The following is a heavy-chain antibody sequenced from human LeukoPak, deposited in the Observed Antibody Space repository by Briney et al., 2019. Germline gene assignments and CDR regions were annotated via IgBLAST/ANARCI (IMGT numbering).Heavy chain of an antibody. D-gene: IGHD4-11*01. CDR2: IYDSGST. CDR3: ARETVTPGSYYYYYMDV. Sequence: SETLSLTCTVSGGSISSYYWSWIRQPPGKGLEGIGYIYDSGSTNYNPSLKSRFTIAVDTSKNQFSLKLSSVTAADTAVYYCARETVTPGSYYYYYMDVWGKGTTVTVSS. J-gene: IGHJ6*03. V-gene: IGHV4-59*01. CDR1: GGSISSYY.